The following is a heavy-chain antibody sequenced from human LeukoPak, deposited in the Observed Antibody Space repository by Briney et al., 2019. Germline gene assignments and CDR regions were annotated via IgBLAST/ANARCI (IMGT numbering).Heavy chain of an antibody. Sequence: GGSLRLSCAASGFTFSSYSMNWVRQAPGKGLEWVSSISSSSSYIYYADSVKGRFTISRDNAKNSLYLQVNSLRAEDTAVYCCARTLLRYFDWLLYYYYYYGMDVWGQGTTVTVSS. CDR1: GFTFSSYS. V-gene: IGHV3-21*01. CDR3: ARTLLRYFDWLLYYYYYYGMDV. D-gene: IGHD3-9*01. CDR2: ISSSSSYI. J-gene: IGHJ6*02.